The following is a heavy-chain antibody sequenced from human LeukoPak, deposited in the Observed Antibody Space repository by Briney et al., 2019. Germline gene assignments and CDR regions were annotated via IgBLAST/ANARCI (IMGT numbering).Heavy chain of an antibody. V-gene: IGHV3-23*01. D-gene: IGHD3-22*01. CDR2: TSSSDAGT. Sequence: GGSLRLSCAASGFTLSTYAMSWVRQTPGKGLEWVAATSSSDAGTYHADSVRGRFTISRDNSKNTLYLQMNSLRAEDTAVYYCAKGNYYDSSGYYTDYWGQGTLVTVSS. J-gene: IGHJ4*02. CDR3: AKGNYYDSSGYYTDY. CDR1: GFTLSTYA.